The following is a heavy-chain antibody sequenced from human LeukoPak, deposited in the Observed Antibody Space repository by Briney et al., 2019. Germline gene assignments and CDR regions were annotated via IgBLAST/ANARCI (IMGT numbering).Heavy chain of an antibody. CDR3: ARAHIVVVPAATNAAFDI. CDR1: GGAINSGVYY. CDR2: IHHSGGP. D-gene: IGHD2-2*01. Sequence: SETLSLTCTVSGGAINSGVYYWSWIRQYPGKGLEWIGNIHHSGGPYYNPSLKSRLIISVDTSKNQFSLKLNSVTAADTAVYYCARAHIVVVPAATNAAFDIWGQGTMVTVSS. J-gene: IGHJ3*02. V-gene: IGHV4-31*03.